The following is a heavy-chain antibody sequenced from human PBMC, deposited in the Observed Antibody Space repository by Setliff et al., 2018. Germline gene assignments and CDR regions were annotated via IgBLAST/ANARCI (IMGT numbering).Heavy chain of an antibody. V-gene: IGHV4-39*01. CDR2: IYYSGST. D-gene: IGHD6-13*01. Sequence: SETLSLTCSVSGGSISSSSYYWGWIRQPPGKGLEWIGSIYYSGSTYYNPSLKSRVTISVDTSKNQFSLKLSSVTAADTAVYYCARRRLYSSSWFEGAFDIWGQGTMVTVSS. CDR1: GGSISSSSYY. J-gene: IGHJ3*02. CDR3: ARRRLYSSSWFEGAFDI.